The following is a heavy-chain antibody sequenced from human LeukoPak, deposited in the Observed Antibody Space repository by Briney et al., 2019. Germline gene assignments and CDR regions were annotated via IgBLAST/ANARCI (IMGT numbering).Heavy chain of an antibody. CDR2: ISGSGGST. Sequence: PGGSLRLSCAASGFTFSSYGMSWVRQAPGKGLEWVSAISGSGGSTYYADSVKGRFTISRDNSRNTLYLQMNSLRAEDTAVYHCAKGGQRFGELYIDYWGQGTLVTVSS. J-gene: IGHJ4*02. D-gene: IGHD3-10*01. CDR3: AKGGQRFGELYIDY. V-gene: IGHV3-23*01. CDR1: GFTFSSYG.